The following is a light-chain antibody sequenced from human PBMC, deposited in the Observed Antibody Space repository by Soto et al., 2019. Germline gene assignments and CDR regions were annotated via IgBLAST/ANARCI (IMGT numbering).Light chain of an antibody. CDR2: VGTGGIVG. CDR1: SDYSYYK. V-gene: IGLV9-49*01. CDR3: GTDHDSGSDFVWV. J-gene: IGLJ3*02. Sequence: QSVLTQPPSASASLGASVTLSCTLSSDYSYYKVDWYQQRPGKGPRFVMRVGTGGIVGSKGDGIPDRFSVLGSGLNRYLTIKNIQEEDESDYYCGTDHDSGSDFVWVFGGGTKLTVL.